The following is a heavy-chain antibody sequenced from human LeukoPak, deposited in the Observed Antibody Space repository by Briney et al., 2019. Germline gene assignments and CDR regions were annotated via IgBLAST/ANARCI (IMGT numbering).Heavy chain of an antibody. D-gene: IGHD6-19*01. CDR3: AREGGRQWLVSGTLDS. CDR1: GGSVSSSRCY. V-gene: IGHV4-61*01. Sequence: SETLSLTCTVSGGSVSSSRCYWTWIRQPPGKGLEWIGYIYHGSATYNPSLESRVTISMDTSKNQFSLKVTSVTAADTAVYYCAREGGRQWLVSGTLDSWGQGTLVTVSS. CDR2: IYHGSA. J-gene: IGHJ5*01.